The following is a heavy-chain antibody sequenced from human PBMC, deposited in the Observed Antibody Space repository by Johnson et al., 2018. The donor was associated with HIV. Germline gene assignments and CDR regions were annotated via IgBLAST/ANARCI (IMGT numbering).Heavy chain of an antibody. CDR2: ISYDGSNK. J-gene: IGHJ3*02. Sequence: VQLVESGGGVVQPGRSLRLSCAASGFTFSSYAMHWVRQAPGKGLEWVAVISYDGSNKYYADSVKGRFTISRDNSKNTMFLQMNSLRAEDTAVYYCAREGVRAPAVGGAFDIWGQGTMVTVSS. CDR3: AREGVRAPAVGGAFDI. V-gene: IGHV3-30-3*01. D-gene: IGHD1-26*01. CDR1: GFTFSSYA.